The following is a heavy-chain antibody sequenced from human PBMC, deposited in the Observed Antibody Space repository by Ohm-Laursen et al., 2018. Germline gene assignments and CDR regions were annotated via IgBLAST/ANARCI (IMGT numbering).Heavy chain of an antibody. CDR1: GGSFSGYY. CDR3: ARRYDILTALRSGMDV. Sequence: TLSLTCAVYGGSFSGYYWSWIRQPPGKGLEWIGEINHSGSTNYNPSLKSRVTISVDTSKNQFSLKLSSVTAADTAVYYCARRYDILTALRSGMDVWGQGTTVTVSS. CDR2: INHSGST. V-gene: IGHV4-34*01. J-gene: IGHJ6*02. D-gene: IGHD3-9*01.